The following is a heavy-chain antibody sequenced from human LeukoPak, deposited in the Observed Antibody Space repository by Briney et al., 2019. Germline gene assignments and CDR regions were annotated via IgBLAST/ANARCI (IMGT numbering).Heavy chain of an antibody. Sequence: GGSLRLSCAASGFTFTNAWMNWVRQAPGKGLEWVARIKPKADGETTGHAAPVKGRFTISRDDSKNTLYLQMNSLKTEDTGVYYCTTNCGGDCYSSLGYWGQGTLVTVSS. CDR1: GFTFTNAW. D-gene: IGHD2-21*02. CDR3: TTNCGGDCYSSLGY. V-gene: IGHV3-15*01. CDR2: IKPKADGETT. J-gene: IGHJ4*02.